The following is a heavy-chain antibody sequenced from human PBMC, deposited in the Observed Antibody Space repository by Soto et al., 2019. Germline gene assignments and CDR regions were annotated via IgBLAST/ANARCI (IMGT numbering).Heavy chain of an antibody. J-gene: IGHJ1*01. V-gene: IGHV1-69*01. D-gene: IGHD3-22*01. Sequence: QVQLVQSGAEVRKPGSSVRVSCKASGGSFNRHTISWVRQAPGQGLEWMGGIIPIFGTENHAQKFQGRVTIIADECTSKVYMELSSLRSDDTAIYYCARGWGYDSTDYYYAYWGQGTLVIVSS. CDR1: GGSFNRHT. CDR2: IIPIFGTE. CDR3: ARGWGYDSTDYYYAY.